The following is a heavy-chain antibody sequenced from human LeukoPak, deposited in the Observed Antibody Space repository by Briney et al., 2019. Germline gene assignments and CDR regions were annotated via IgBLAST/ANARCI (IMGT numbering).Heavy chain of an antibody. CDR1: GFTFSSYA. V-gene: IGHV3-23*01. D-gene: IGHD3-22*01. CDR2: ISGSGGST. CDR3: AKDKGTYYYDSSGYYYP. J-gene: IGHJ5*02. Sequence: GGSLRLSCAASGFTFSSYAMSWVRQAPGKGLEWVSAISGSGGSTYYADSVKGRFTISRDNSENTLYLQMNSLRAEDTAVYYCAKDKGTYYYDSSGYYYPWGQGTLVTVSS.